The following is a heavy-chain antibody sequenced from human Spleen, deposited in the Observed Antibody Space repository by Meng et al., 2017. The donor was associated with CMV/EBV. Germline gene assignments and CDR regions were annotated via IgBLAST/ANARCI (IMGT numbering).Heavy chain of an antibody. Sequence: GESLKISCAASGFTFSSYAMHWVRQAPGKGLEWVAVISYDGSNKYYADSVKGRFTISRDNSKNTLSLEMNSLRVEDTAVYYCARDLVVPATIQYYYHNYGMDVWGQGTTVTVSS. D-gene: IGHD2-2*01. CDR1: GFTFSSYA. CDR3: ARDLVVPATIQYYYHNYGMDV. CDR2: ISYDGSNK. V-gene: IGHV3-30*14. J-gene: IGHJ6*02.